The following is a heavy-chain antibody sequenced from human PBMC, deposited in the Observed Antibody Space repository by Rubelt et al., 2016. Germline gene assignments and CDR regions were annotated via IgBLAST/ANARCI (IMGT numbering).Heavy chain of an antibody. CDR1: GYTFTSNY. V-gene: IGHV1-46*01. CDR2: INPRDGNT. Sequence: QVQLVQSGAEVKQPGASVKVSCKASGYTFTSNYMHWVRQAPGQGLEWMGVINPRDGNTIYAQNFQGRVTVPRERSTGAGDRGVSRLGAEDSAVDYWAGDPNFVDGWGKGTTVTVSS. J-gene: IGHJ6*04. CDR3: AGDPNFVDG. D-gene: IGHD5-24*01.